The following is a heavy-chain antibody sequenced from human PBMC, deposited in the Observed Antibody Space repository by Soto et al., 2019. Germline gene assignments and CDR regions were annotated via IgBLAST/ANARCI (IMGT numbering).Heavy chain of an antibody. CDR1: GFTFSSYS. CDR3: ARDVEGLRLGELSLFDY. CDR2: ISSSSSYI. V-gene: IGHV3-21*01. D-gene: IGHD3-16*02. J-gene: IGHJ4*02. Sequence: GGSLRLSCAASGFTFSSYSMNWVRQAPGKGLEWVSSISSSSSYIYYADSVKGRFTISRDNAKNSLYLQMNSLRAEDTAVYYCARDVEGLRLGELSLFDYWGQGTLVTVSS.